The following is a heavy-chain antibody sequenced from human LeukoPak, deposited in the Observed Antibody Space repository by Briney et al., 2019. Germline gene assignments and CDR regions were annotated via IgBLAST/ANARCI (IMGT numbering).Heavy chain of an antibody. J-gene: IGHJ4*02. CDR2: ISAYNGNT. CDR1: GYTFTSYG. D-gene: IGHD6-19*01. V-gene: IGHV1-18*01. CDR3: ASAVRPSGCPSDN. Sequence: GASVKVSCKASGYTFTSYGISWVRQAPGQGLEWMGWISAYNGNTNYAQKFQGRVTMTRDTSISTAYMELSSLRSEDTAVYYCASAVRPSGCPSDNWGQGTLVTVSS.